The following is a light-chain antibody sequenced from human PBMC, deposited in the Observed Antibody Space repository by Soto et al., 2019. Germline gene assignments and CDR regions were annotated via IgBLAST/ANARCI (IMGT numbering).Light chain of an antibody. CDR1: QIVSTNW. Sequence: EIVLTQSPGTLSLSPGERATLSCRASQIVSTNWLAWYQQKPGQAPILLLYDASRRATGIPDRFSGSGSGTDFTLTISSREPEDFAVYYCQQYDSSWTFGQGTKVEIK. CDR3: QQYDSSWT. CDR2: DAS. J-gene: IGKJ1*01. V-gene: IGKV3-20*01.